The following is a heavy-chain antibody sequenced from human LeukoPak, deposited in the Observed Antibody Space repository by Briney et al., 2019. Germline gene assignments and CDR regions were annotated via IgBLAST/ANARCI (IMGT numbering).Heavy chain of an antibody. J-gene: IGHJ4*02. V-gene: IGHV3-74*01. Sequence: PGGSLRLSCAASGFTFSTYWVHWVRHPPGKGLVWVSRINGDGGSRNYADSVKGRFTISRDNAKNTLYLQMSSLRVEDTAVYYCASASSHRTAAGGDYWGQGTLVTVST. CDR2: INGDGGSR. CDR3: ASASSHRTAAGGDY. D-gene: IGHD6-13*01. CDR1: GFTFSTYW.